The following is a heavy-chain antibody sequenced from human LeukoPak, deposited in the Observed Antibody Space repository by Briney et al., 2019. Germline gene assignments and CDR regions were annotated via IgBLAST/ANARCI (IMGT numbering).Heavy chain of an antibody. CDR2: ISAYNGNT. CDR1: GYTFTSYG. J-gene: IGHJ6*03. D-gene: IGHD1-26*01. CDR3: ARDVQVGACGLYYYYYMDV. V-gene: IGHV1-18*01. Sequence: ASVKVSCKASGYTFTSYGISWVRQAPGQGLEWMGWISAYNGNTNYAQKLQGRVTMTTDTSTSTAYMELRSLRSDDTAVYYCARDVQVGACGLYYYYYMDVWGKGTTVTVSS.